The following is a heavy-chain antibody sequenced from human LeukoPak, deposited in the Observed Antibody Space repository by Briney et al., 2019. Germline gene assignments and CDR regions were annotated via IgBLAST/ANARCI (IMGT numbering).Heavy chain of an antibody. CDR1: GFTFNSYA. Sequence: PGGSLRLSCAASGFTFNSYAMSWVRQAPGKGLEWVSGISGSGDSTYYADSVKGRFTISRDSSKNTLYLQMNSLRAEDTALYYCAKYPNYGSASYSDYWGQGTLVTVSS. V-gene: IGHV3-23*01. CDR3: AKYPNYGSASYSDY. D-gene: IGHD3-10*01. J-gene: IGHJ4*02. CDR2: ISGSGDST.